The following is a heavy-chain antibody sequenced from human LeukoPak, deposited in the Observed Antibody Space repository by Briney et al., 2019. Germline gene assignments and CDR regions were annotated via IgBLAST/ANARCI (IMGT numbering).Heavy chain of an antibody. CDR1: GFTFSSCS. CDR2: ISSSSSYI. V-gene: IGHV3-21*05. CDR3: ARRVVGATCFGC. J-gene: IGHJ4*02. Sequence: GGSLRLSCAASGFTFSSCSMSWVRQAPGKGLEWVSYISSSSSYIYYADSVKGRFTISRDNAKNSLYLQMNSLKAEDTAVYYWARRVVGATCFGCWGQGTGVTVSS. D-gene: IGHD1-26*01.